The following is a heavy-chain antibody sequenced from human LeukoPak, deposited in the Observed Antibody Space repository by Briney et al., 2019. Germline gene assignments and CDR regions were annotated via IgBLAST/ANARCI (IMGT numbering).Heavy chain of an antibody. CDR3: ARDRLGYSSSWYGLDY. D-gene: IGHD6-13*01. CDR2: IYYSGST. V-gene: IGHV4-59*01. CDR1: GGSISSYY. J-gene: IGHJ4*02. Sequence: PSETLSLTCTVSGGSISSYYWSWIRQPPGKGLEWTGYIYYSGSTNYNPSLKSRVTISVDTSKNQFSLKLSSVTAADTAVYYCARDRLGYSSSWYGLDYWGQGTLVTVSS.